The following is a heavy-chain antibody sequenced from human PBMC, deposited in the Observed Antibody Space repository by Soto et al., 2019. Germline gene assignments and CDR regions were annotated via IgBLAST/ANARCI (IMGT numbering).Heavy chain of an antibody. CDR3: ATPLGYSSSSGYYYGMDV. CDR2: IIPIFGTA. V-gene: IGHV1-69*13. CDR1: GGTFSSYA. J-gene: IGHJ6*02. D-gene: IGHD6-6*01. Sequence: GASVKVPFKASGGTFSSYALSSVRQAPGQGLEWMGGIIPIFGTANYAQKFQGRFTITADESTSTAYMELSSLRSEDTAVYYCATPLGYSSSSGYYYGMDVWGQGITVTVSS.